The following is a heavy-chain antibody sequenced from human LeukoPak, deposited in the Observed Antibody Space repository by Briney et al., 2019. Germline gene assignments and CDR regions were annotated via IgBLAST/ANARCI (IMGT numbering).Heavy chain of an antibody. V-gene: IGHV3-7*01. CDR1: GFTFSSYA. Sequence: GGSLRLSCAASGFTFSSYAMHWVRQAPGKGLEWVANIKQDGSEKYYVDSVKGRFTISRDNAKNSLYLQMNSLRAEDTAVYYCARFDQGYFDLWGRGTLVTVSS. CDR2: IKQDGSEK. D-gene: IGHD3-10*01. CDR3: ARFDQGYFDL. J-gene: IGHJ2*01.